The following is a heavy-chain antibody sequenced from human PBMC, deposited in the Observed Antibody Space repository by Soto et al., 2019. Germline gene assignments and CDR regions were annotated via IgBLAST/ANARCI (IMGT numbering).Heavy chain of an antibody. V-gene: IGHV1-69*06. J-gene: IGHJ4*02. Sequence: QVQLVQSGAEVKKPGSSVKVSCKASGDTFSSYAFSWVRQAPGQGLEWMGGIIPIFGTPKYAQKFQGRVTITAEKSTSTAYMELSSLRSEDKAVYYCARAGYCSGASCYWFDYWGQGTLVTVSS. D-gene: IGHD2-15*01. CDR1: GDTFSSYA. CDR2: IIPIFGTP. CDR3: ARAGYCSGASCYWFDY.